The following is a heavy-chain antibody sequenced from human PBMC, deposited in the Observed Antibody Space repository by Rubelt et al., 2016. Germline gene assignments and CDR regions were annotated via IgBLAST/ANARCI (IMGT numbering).Heavy chain of an antibody. J-gene: IGHJ2*01. Sequence: GLVKPSETLSLTCTVSGGSISSYYWSWIRQPPGKGLEWIGYVHYSGSTDYNPSLKSRVTISVDTSKKQFSLKVRSVTAADTAVYYCARRDSGGYWYFDLWGRGTLVTVSS. V-gene: IGHV4-59*08. D-gene: IGHD2-15*01. CDR3: ARRDSGGYWYFDL. CDR1: GGSISSYY. CDR2: VHYSGST.